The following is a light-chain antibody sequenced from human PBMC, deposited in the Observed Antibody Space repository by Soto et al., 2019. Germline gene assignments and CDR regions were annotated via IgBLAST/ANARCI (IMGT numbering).Light chain of an antibody. CDR1: SSDIGAYNY. J-gene: IGLJ1*01. Sequence: LTQPASVSGSPGQSITISCTGTSSDIGAYNYVAWYQQHPGRAPKLMLYEVSIRPSGVSNRFSGSKSGNTASLSISGLQAEDEADYYCSSYTSSSTLYVFGPGTKVTVL. CDR2: EVS. CDR3: SSYTSSSTLYV. V-gene: IGLV2-14*01.